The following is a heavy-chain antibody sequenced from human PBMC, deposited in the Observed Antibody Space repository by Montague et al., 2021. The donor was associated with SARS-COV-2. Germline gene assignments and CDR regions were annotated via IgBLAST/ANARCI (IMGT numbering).Heavy chain of an antibody. J-gene: IGHJ4*02. CDR3: AREGGWLSRGSYYFDY. V-gene: IGHV4-39*07. CDR1: GGSISSSSYY. Sequence: SETLSLTCTVSGGSISSSSYYWGWIRQPPGKGLEWIGCIYYSGSTYYNPSLKSRVTISVDTSKNRFSLKLSSVTAADTAVYYCAREGGWLSRGSYYFDYWGQGTLVTVSS. D-gene: IGHD3-22*01. CDR2: IYYSGST.